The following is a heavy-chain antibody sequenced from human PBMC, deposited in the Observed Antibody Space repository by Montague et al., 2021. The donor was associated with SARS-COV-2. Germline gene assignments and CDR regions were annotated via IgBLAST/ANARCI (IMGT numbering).Heavy chain of an antibody. CDR3: ARVRLAGTTAPCFDD. J-gene: IGHJ4*02. V-gene: IGHV4-59*01. CDR1: GDSIRSYY. Sequence: SETLSLTCTVSGDSIRSYYWSWIRQPPGKGLEWIGNIYHSGSTNYKPSLKSRVTTSIDTSKNQFSLRLSSVTAADTAVYYCARVRLAGTTAPCFDDWGQGTLVTVSS. CDR2: IYHSGST. D-gene: IGHD1-1*01.